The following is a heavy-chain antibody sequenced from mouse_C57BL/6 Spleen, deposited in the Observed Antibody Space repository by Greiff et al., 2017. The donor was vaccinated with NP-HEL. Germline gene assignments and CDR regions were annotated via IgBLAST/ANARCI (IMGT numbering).Heavy chain of an antibody. J-gene: IGHJ3*01. V-gene: IGHV1-82*01. D-gene: IGHD2-1*01. CDR3: ASGGTGTYGNLAWFAY. CDR2: IYPGDGDT. Sequence: QVQLQQSGPELVKPGASVKISCKASGYAFSSSWMNWVKQRPGKGLEWIGRIYPGDGDTNYNGKFKGKATLTADKSSSTAYMQLSSLTSEDSAVYFCASGGTGTYGNLAWFAYWGQGTLVTVSA. CDR1: GYAFSSSW.